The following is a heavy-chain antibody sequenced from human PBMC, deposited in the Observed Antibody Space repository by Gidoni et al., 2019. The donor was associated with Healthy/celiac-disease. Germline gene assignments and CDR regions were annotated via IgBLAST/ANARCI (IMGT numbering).Heavy chain of an antibody. D-gene: IGHD6-6*01. V-gene: IGHV1-8*01. CDR2: MNPNSGNT. CDR1: GYTFTSYD. Sequence: QVQLVQSGAEVKKRGASVRVSCKASGYTFTSYDINWVRQATGQVLGGMGWMNPNSGNTGYAQKFQGRVTITMNTSISTVYMELSSLRSDDTSVYYFARRGAARPLPDYWGQGTLVTVSS. CDR3: ARRGAARPLPDY. J-gene: IGHJ4*02.